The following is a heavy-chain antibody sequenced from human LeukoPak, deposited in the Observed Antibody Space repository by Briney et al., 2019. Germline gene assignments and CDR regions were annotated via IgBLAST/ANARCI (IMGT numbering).Heavy chain of an antibody. V-gene: IGHV4-31*03. D-gene: IGHD2-2*01. CDR2: IFYSGTT. J-gene: IGHJ4*02. Sequence: PSQTLSLTCTVSGGSINSGGYYWSWIRQHPGKGPEWIGYIFYSGTTYYNPSLKSRLTISVDTSKNQFSLKLSSVSAADTAVYYCARVKWDIVVVPAATFFDSWGQGTLVTVSS. CDR3: ARVKWDIVVVPAATFFDS. CDR1: GGSINSGGYY.